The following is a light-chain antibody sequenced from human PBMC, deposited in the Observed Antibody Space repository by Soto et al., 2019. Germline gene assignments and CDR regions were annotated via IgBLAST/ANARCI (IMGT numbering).Light chain of an antibody. Sequence: EIVLTQSPGTLSLSQGERATLSGSAIQIVSSSYVAWYQQKPDQAPMLRLYDASSRATGVPDRFSGSGSGTDFTLTISRLEPEDFAVYSCQQYGSSPRTFGQGTKVEIK. CDR1: QIVSSSY. V-gene: IGKV3-20*01. J-gene: IGKJ1*01. CDR2: DAS. CDR3: QQYGSSPRT.